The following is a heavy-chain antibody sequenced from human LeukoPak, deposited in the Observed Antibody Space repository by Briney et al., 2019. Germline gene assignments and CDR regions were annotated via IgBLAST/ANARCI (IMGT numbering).Heavy chain of an antibody. J-gene: IGHJ4*02. CDR3: ARRKLRGYSYGFDY. D-gene: IGHD5-18*01. CDR2: INHSGST. V-gene: IGHV4-34*01. CDR1: GGSFSGYY. Sequence: PSETLSLTCAVYGGSFSGYYWSCIRQPPGKGLEWIGEINHSGSTNYNPSLKSRVTISVDTSKNQFSLKLSSVTAADTAVYYCARRKLRGYSYGFDYWGQGTLVTVSS.